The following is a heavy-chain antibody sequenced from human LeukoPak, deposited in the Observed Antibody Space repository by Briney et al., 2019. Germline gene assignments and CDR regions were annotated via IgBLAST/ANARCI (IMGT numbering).Heavy chain of an antibody. Sequence: ASVKVSCKASGYTFTGYYMHWVRQAPGQGLEWMGWINPNSGGTNYAQKFQGRVTMTRDTSISTAYMELSRLRSDDTAVYYCARDLEQLVGGSNWFDPWGQGTLVTVSS. CDR2: INPNSGGT. J-gene: IGHJ5*02. V-gene: IGHV1-2*02. CDR3: ARDLEQLVGGSNWFDP. CDR1: GYTFTGYY. D-gene: IGHD6-13*01.